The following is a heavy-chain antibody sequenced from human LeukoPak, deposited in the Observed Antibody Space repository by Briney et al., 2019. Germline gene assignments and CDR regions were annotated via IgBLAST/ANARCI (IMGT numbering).Heavy chain of an antibody. CDR3: ARDRGSGSRGFDY. Sequence: GGSLTLSCAASGFTFSSYEMNWVRQAPGKGLEWVSYISSSRYIYYADSVKGRFTLSRDNSKNSLYLQMNSLRAEDTAVYYCARDRGSGSRGFDYWGQGTLVTVSS. V-gene: IGHV3-21*05. CDR2: ISSSRYI. D-gene: IGHD1-26*01. CDR1: GFTFSSYE. J-gene: IGHJ4*02.